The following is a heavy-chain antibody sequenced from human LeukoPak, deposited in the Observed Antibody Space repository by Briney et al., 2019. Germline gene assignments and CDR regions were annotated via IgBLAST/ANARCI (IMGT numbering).Heavy chain of an antibody. CDR1: GFTFSTYS. CDR2: IKQDGSEK. J-gene: IGHJ4*02. V-gene: IGHV3-7*01. Sequence: GGSLRLSCAASGFTFSTYSMNWVRQAPGKGLEWVANIKQDGSEKYYVDSVKGRFTISRDNAKNSLYLQMNSLRAEDTAVYYCARAWSGSYFDYWGQGTLVTVSS. CDR3: ARAWSGSYFDY. D-gene: IGHD1-26*01.